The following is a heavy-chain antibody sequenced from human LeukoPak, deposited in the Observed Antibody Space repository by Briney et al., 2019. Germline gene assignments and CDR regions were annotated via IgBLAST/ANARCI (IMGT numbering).Heavy chain of an antibody. CDR3: ARGYCSGDSCYYHL. D-gene: IGHD2-15*01. Sequence: GGSLRLSCAASGFTFSDYSMNWVRQAPGKGLEWISYISSSSSARFFADSVKGRFTISRDNAENSLYLQMNNLRAEDTAVYYCARGYCSGDSCYYHLWGQGTPVTVSS. CDR1: GFTFSDYS. J-gene: IGHJ5*02. V-gene: IGHV3-48*01. CDR2: ISSSSSAR.